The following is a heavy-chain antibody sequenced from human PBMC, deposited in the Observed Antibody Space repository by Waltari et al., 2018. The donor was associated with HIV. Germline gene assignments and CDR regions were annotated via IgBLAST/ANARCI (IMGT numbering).Heavy chain of an antibody. Sequence: QVQLVESGGGVVQPGRSLSLSWSASGFPFSNYFMHWVRLAPGKGPEWLTFISYDGSSTYYADAVKGRFTISRDNSKNTLYLQMNSLRPEDTAVYYCVKDVGATYFDYWGQGTLVTVSS. CDR2: ISYDGSST. J-gene: IGHJ4*02. CDR3: VKDVGATYFDY. CDR1: GFPFSNYF. D-gene: IGHD1-26*01. V-gene: IGHV3-30*18.